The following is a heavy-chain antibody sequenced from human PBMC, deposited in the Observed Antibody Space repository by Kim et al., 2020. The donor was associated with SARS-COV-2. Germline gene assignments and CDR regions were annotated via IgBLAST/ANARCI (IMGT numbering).Heavy chain of an antibody. D-gene: IGHD4-17*01. J-gene: IGHJ1*01. V-gene: IGHV4-34*01. CDR3: ARSTVIAAAGEYFQH. Sequence: PSLKGRVTISVDTSKNQFSLKLSSVTAADTAVYYCARSTVIAAAGEYFQHWGQGTLVTVSS.